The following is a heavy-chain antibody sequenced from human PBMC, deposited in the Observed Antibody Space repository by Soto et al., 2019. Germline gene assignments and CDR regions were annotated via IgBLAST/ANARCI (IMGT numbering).Heavy chain of an antibody. CDR2: ISAYNGNT. CDR3: AQAARGYFDY. CDR1: GYTFTYYY. D-gene: IGHD6-6*01. J-gene: IGHJ4*02. Sequence: ASVKVSCKASGYTFTYYYIHWVRQAPGQGLEWMGWISAYNGNTNYAQKLQGRVTMTTDTSTSTAYMELRSLRSDDTAVYYCAQAARGYFDYWGQGTLVTVSS. V-gene: IGHV1-18*04.